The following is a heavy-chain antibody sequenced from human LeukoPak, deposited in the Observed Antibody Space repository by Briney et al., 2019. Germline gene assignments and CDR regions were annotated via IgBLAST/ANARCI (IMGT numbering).Heavy chain of an antibody. CDR2: INHSGST. CDR3: ARESPGDPSLEVGFDY. Sequence: SETLSLTCAVYGGSFSGYYWSWIRQPPGKGLEWIGEINHSGSTNYNPSLKSRVTISVDTSKNQFSLKLSSVTAADTAVYYCARESPGDPSLEVGFDYWGQGTLVTVSS. CDR1: GGSFSGYY. D-gene: IGHD1-1*01. J-gene: IGHJ4*02. V-gene: IGHV4-34*01.